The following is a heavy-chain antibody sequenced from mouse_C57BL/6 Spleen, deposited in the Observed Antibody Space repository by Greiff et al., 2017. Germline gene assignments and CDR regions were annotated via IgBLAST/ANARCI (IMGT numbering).Heavy chain of an antibody. CDR1: GYTFTSYW. CDR2: INPSNGGT. J-gene: IGHJ3*01. Sequence: QVQLQQPGTELVKPGASVKLSCKASGYTFTSYWMHWVKQRPGQGLEWIGNINPSNGGTNYNEKFKSKATLTVDKSSSTAYMQLSSLTSESSAVYYCAISAYDYDEVWFAYWGQGTLVTVSA. CDR3: AISAYDYDEVWFAY. D-gene: IGHD2-4*01. V-gene: IGHV1-53*01.